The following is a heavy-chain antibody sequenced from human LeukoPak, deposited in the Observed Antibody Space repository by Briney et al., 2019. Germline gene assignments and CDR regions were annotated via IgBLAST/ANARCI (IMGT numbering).Heavy chain of an antibody. D-gene: IGHD6-19*01. V-gene: IGHV3-11*06. CDR2: ISGSSTHT. J-gene: IGHJ4*02. CDR1: GFTFSDYY. CDR3: PQWVDRVGFDY. Sequence: PGGSLRLSCAASGFTFSDYYMSWIRQAPGRGLEWVSYISGSSTHTNYADSVKGRFTISRDNAKNTLYLQMNSLSAEDTAVYYCPQWVDRVGFDYWGQGTLVTVSS.